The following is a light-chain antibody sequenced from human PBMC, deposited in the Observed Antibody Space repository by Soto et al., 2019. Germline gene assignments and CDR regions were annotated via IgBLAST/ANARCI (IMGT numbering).Light chain of an antibody. CDR2: GAS. CDR1: QSVSSSY. CDR3: QQYDSSPVT. V-gene: IGKV3-20*01. Sequence: EIVLTQSPGTLSLSPGERATLSCRASQSVSSSYLAWYQQKPGQAPRLLIYGASSRATGMPDRFSGSGSGTDFTLTISRLEPEDFAVYYCQQYDSSPVTFGPGTKVDIK. J-gene: IGKJ3*01.